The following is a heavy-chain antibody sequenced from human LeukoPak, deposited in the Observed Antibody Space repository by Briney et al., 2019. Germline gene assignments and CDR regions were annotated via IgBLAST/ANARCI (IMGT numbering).Heavy chain of an antibody. Sequence: PGGSLRLSCVASGFTFTNHGMHWVRQAPGKGLEWVAVISYEGSIKYHGDSVKGLFTISRDNPKNTLYLQMNSLRPEDTAVYYCAKSGSQYHKLSHYYYYGMDDWGQGTPVTVSS. CDR2: ISYEGSIK. CDR3: AKSGSQYHKLSHYYYYGMDD. D-gene: IGHD2-2*01. J-gene: IGHJ6*02. CDR1: GFTFTNHG. V-gene: IGHV3-30*18.